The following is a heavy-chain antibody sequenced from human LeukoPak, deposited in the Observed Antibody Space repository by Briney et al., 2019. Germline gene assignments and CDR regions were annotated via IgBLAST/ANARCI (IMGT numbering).Heavy chain of an antibody. J-gene: IGHJ4*02. CDR1: GFTFSSYN. V-gene: IGHV3-48*04. CDR2: ISSSSSTI. Sequence: GGSLRLSCAASGFTFSSYNMNWVRQAPGKGLEWVSYISSSSSTIHYADSVRGRFTISRDNAKNSLYLQMNSLRAGDTAVYYCARGLVRTSSGWFFDYWGQGTLITVSS. D-gene: IGHD6-19*01. CDR3: ARGLVRTSSGWFFDY.